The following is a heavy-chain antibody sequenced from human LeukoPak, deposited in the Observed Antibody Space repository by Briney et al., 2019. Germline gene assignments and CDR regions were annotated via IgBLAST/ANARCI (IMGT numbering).Heavy chain of an antibody. D-gene: IGHD4-23*01. CDR1: GGSISSYY. CDR3: ARDRLRWPKIDY. J-gene: IGHJ4*02. V-gene: IGHV4-59*12. Sequence: SETLSLTCTVSGGSISSYYWSWIRQPPGKGLEWIGYIYYSGSTNYNPSLKSRVTISVDTSKNQFSLKLSSVTAADTAVYYCARDRLRWPKIDYWGQGTLVTVSS. CDR2: IYYSGST.